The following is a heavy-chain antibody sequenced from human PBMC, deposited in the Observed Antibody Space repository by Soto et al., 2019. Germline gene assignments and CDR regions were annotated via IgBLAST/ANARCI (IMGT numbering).Heavy chain of an antibody. J-gene: IGHJ6*03. CDR1: GGSISSYY. CDR2: IYYSGST. V-gene: IGHV4-59*01. CDR3: ARDPGYSYGYYYYYYMDA. Sequence: SSETLSLTCTVSGGSISSYYWSWIRQPPGKGLEWIGYIYYSGSTNYNPSLKSRVTISVDTSKNQFSLKLSSVTAADTAVYYCARDPGYSYGYYYYYYMDAWGKGTTVTVSS. D-gene: IGHD5-18*01.